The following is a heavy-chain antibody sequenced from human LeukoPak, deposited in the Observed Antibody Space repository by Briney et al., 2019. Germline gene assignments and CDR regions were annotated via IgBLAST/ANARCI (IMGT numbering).Heavy chain of an antibody. CDR1: GYTFTGYY. V-gene: IGHV1-2*02. D-gene: IGHD6-13*01. CDR2: INPNSGGT. CDR3: AREYSSSWYGNWFDP. J-gene: IGHJ5*02. Sequence: ASVKVSCKASGYTFTGYYMHWVRQAPGQGIEWMGWINPNSGGTNYAQKFQGRVTMTRDTSISTAYMELSRLRSDDTAVYYCAREYSSSWYGNWFDPWGQGTLVTVSS.